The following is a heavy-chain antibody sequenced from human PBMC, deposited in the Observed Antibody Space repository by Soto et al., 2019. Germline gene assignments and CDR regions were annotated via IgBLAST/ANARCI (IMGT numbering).Heavy chain of an antibody. J-gene: IGHJ5*02. CDR2: INHSGST. V-gene: IGHV4-34*01. CDR1: GGSFSGYY. D-gene: IGHD4-17*01. CDR3: ARASSWYDYGDYEGWFDP. Sequence: QVQLQQWGAGLLKPSETLSLTCAVYGGSFSGYYWSWIRQPPGKGLEWIGEINHSGSTNYNPSLKSRVTISVDTSKNQVSLKLSSVTAADTAMYYCARASSWYDYGDYEGWFDPWGQGTLVTVSS.